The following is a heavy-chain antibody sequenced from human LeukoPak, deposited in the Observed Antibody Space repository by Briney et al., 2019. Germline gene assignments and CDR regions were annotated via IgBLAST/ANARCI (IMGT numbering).Heavy chain of an antibody. CDR3: ASGGLRHEYYFDY. J-gene: IGHJ4*02. CDR1: GFPFSSYA. Sequence: GGSLRLSCAASGFPFSSYAMHWVRQAPGKGLEWVAVITYDGTNRYYADSVKGRFTISRENSKNMLYLQMNSLRGEDTAVYYCASGGLRHEYYFDYWGQGTLVTVSS. V-gene: IGHV3-30*04. CDR2: ITYDGTNR. D-gene: IGHD3-3*01.